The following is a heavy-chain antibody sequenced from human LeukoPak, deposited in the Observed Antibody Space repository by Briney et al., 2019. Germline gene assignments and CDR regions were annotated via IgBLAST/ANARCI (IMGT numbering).Heavy chain of an antibody. D-gene: IGHD2-8*01. CDR2: ISLTGLT. V-gene: IGHV4-4*02. Sequence: PSETLSLTCTVSGGSISNTNWWSWVRQPPGQGLEWIGEISLTGLTHYNPSLESRVSVSLDKSKNQLSLNLTSVTAADTAVYYCSRENGALSPFGYWGQGTLVTVPS. CDR1: GGSISNTNW. CDR3: SRENGALSPFGY. J-gene: IGHJ4*02.